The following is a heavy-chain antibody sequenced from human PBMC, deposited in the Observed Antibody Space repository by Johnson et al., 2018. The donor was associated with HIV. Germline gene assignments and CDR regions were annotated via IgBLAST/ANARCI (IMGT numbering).Heavy chain of an antibody. Sequence: VQLVESGGGLVKPGGSLRLSCAASGLNFSHNWMSWVRQAPGKGPEWVANINHDVSAIQYADSVKGRFTISRDNSKNTLYLQMNSLRAEDTAVYYCAKGHSSSWSRGAFDIWGQGTMVTVSS. D-gene: IGHD6-13*01. CDR1: GLNFSHNW. CDR3: AKGHSSSWSRGAFDI. CDR2: INHDVSAI. V-gene: IGHV3-7*01. J-gene: IGHJ3*02.